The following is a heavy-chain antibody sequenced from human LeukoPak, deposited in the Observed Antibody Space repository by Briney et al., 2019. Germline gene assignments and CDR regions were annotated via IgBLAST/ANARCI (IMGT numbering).Heavy chain of an antibody. Sequence: SETLSLTCTVSGGSISIFYWSWLRQPPGKGLEWIGYIFHSGNTNYNPSLKSRVTISVDTSKNQFSLKLSSVTAADTAVYYCARPDYYGSGTGFDYWGQGTLVTVSS. D-gene: IGHD3-10*01. CDR3: ARPDYYGSGTGFDY. CDR2: IFHSGNT. J-gene: IGHJ4*02. CDR1: GGSISIFY. V-gene: IGHV4-59*12.